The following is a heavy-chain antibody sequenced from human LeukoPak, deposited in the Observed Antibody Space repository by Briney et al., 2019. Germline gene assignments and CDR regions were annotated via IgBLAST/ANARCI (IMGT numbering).Heavy chain of an antibody. CDR1: GYTFTSYA. CDR2: INAGNGNT. Sequence: GASVKVSCKASGYTFTSYATHWVRQAPGQRLEWMGWINAGNGNTKYSQKFQGRVTITRDTSASTAYMELSSLRSEDTAVYYCARDRDDILTGYSYGMDVWGKGTTVTVSS. V-gene: IGHV1-3*01. J-gene: IGHJ6*04. D-gene: IGHD3-9*01. CDR3: ARDRDDILTGYSYGMDV.